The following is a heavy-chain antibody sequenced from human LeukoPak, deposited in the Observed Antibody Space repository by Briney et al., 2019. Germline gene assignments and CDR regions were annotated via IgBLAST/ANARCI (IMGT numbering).Heavy chain of an antibody. CDR3: ARGTGTGTTSFDF. D-gene: IGHD1-1*01. V-gene: IGHV3-33*01. J-gene: IGHJ4*02. Sequence: PGGSLRLSCAASGLSFSNYGMHWVRQAPVKGLEWVAVIWYDGSNKYYTDSVKGRFTISRDNSKNTLYLQMNTLRPEDTAVYYCARGTGTGTTSFDFWGQGTLVTVSS. CDR1: GLSFSNYG. CDR2: IWYDGSNK.